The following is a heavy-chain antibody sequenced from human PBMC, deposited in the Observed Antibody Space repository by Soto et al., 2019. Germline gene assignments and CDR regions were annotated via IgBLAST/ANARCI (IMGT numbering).Heavy chain of an antibody. CDR3: AGGVPKGGRGWYSDY. V-gene: IGHV1-18*04. J-gene: IGHJ4*02. Sequence: GASVKVSCKASGYTFTSYGISWVRQAPGQGLEWMGWISAYNGNTNYAQKLQGRVTMTTDTSTSTAYMELRSLRSDDTAVYYCAGGVPKGGRGWYSDYWGQGTLVTVSS. CDR2: ISAYNGNT. D-gene: IGHD3-16*01. CDR1: GYTFTSYG.